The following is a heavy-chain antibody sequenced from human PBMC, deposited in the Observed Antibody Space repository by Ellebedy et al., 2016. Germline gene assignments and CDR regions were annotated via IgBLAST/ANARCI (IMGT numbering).Heavy chain of an antibody. CDR2: ISYDGSNK. CDR1: GFTFSSYA. V-gene: IGHV3-30-3*01. CDR3: ARIVVVPAAMIDYYYYGMDV. J-gene: IGHJ6*02. Sequence: GGSLRLSXAASGFTFSSYAMHWVRQAPGKGLEWVAVISYDGSNKYYADSVKGRFTISRDNSKNTLYLQMNSLRAEDTAVYYCARIVVVPAAMIDYYYYGMDVWGQGTTVTVSS. D-gene: IGHD2-2*01.